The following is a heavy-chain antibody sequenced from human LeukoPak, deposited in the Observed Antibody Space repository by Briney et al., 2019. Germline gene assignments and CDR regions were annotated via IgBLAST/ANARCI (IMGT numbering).Heavy chain of an antibody. D-gene: IGHD3-3*01. V-gene: IGHV4-34*01. CDR3: ARGRTYDFWSGPIDY. CDR2: INHSGST. CDR1: GGSFSGYY. J-gene: IGHJ4*02. Sequence: KSSETLSLTCAVYGGSFSGYYWSWIRQPPGKGLEWIGEINHSGSTNYNPSLKSRVTISVDTSKNHFSLKLSSVTAADTAVYYCARGRTYDFWSGPIDYWGQGTLVTVSS.